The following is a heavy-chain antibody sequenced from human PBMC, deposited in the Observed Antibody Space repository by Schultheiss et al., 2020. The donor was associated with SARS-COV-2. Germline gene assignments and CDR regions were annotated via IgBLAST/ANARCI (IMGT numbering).Heavy chain of an antibody. J-gene: IGHJ4*02. CDR1: GLTFNRHA. Sequence: GGSLRLSCAASGLTFNRHAMHWVRQAPGKGLEWVSYISSSSSAIYYADSVKGRFTISRDNAKNSLYLQMNSLRAEDTAVYYCARGYYSNSNFDYWGQGTLVTVSS. V-gene: IGHV3-48*04. CDR3: ARGYYSNSNFDY. D-gene: IGHD4-11*01. CDR2: ISSSSSAI.